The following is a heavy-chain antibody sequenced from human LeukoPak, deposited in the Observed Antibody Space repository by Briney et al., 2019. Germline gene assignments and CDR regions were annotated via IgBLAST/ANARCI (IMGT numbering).Heavy chain of an antibody. Sequence: GESLKISCKGSGYSFTSYWIGWVRQMPGKGLEWMGIIYPGDSDTRYSPSFQGQVTISADKSISTAYLQWSSLKASDTAMYCCARHLGTTVTTGYYYYYMDVWGKGTTVTVSS. J-gene: IGHJ6*03. V-gene: IGHV5-51*01. D-gene: IGHD4-17*01. CDR2: IYPGDSDT. CDR1: GYSFTSYW. CDR3: ARHLGTTVTTGYYYYYMDV.